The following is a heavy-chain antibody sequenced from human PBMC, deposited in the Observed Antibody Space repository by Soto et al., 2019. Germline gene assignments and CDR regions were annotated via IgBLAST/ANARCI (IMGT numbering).Heavy chain of an antibody. D-gene: IGHD6-25*01. V-gene: IGHV1-69*13. Sequence: GASVKVSCKASGGTFSSYAISWVRQAPGQGLEWMGGIIPIFGTANYAQKLQGRVTITADESTSTAYMELSSLRSEDTAVHYCAGSPHLSDFDDWGQGTLVTVSS. J-gene: IGHJ4*02. CDR1: GGTFSSYA. CDR3: AGSPHLSDFDD. CDR2: IIPIFGTA.